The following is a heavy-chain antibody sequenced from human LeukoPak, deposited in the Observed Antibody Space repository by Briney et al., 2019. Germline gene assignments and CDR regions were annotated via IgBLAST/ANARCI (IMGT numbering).Heavy chain of an antibody. CDR1: GGSISSYY. V-gene: IGHV4-59*12. CDR2: IYYSGST. Sequence: SETLSLTCTVSGGSISSYYWSWIRQPPGKGLEWIGYIYYSGSTNYNPSLKSRVAISVDTSKNQFSLKLSSVTAADTAVYYCARDRGKRLLWFGELFVDYWGQGTLVTVSS. D-gene: IGHD3-10*01. CDR3: ARDRGKRLLWFGELFVDY. J-gene: IGHJ4*02.